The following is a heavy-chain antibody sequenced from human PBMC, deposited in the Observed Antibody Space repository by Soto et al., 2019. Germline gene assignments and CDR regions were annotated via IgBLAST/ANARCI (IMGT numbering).Heavy chain of an antibody. Sequence: ASVKVSCKVSGYTLTELSMHWLLQAPGKGLEWMGGFDPEDGETIYAQKFQGRVTMTEDTSTDTAYMELSSLRSEDTAVYYCATDGVYCSSTSCFDYWGQGTLVTVSS. CDR1: GYTLTELS. CDR3: ATDGVYCSSTSCFDY. V-gene: IGHV1-24*01. CDR2: FDPEDGET. J-gene: IGHJ4*02. D-gene: IGHD2-2*01.